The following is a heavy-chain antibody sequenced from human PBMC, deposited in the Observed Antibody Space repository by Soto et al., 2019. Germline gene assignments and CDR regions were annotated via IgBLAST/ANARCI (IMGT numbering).Heavy chain of an antibody. V-gene: IGHV1-3*01. CDR2: INAGNGNT. D-gene: IGHD6-13*01. CDR3: ARPYSSSPPWYFDL. Sequence: QVQLVQSGAEVKKPGASVKVSCKASGYTFTSYAMHWVRQAPGQRLEWMGWINAGNGNTKYSQKFQGRVTITRDTSASTAYMELSSLRSEDTAVYYCARPYSSSPPWYFDLWGRGTLVTVSS. CDR1: GYTFTSYA. J-gene: IGHJ2*01.